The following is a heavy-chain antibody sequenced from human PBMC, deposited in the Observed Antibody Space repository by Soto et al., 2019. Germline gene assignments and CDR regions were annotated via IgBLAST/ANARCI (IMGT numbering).Heavy chain of an antibody. CDR3: ARRSSSWYFDY. J-gene: IGHJ4*02. V-gene: IGHV3-23*01. D-gene: IGHD6-13*01. Sequence: EVQLLESGGGLVQPGGSLRLSCAASGFTFSSYALRWVRQAPGQGLEWVSVISGSGGSTYYADSVKGRFTISRDNSKNTLYLQMNSLRAEDTAVYYCARRSSSWYFDYWGQGTLVTVSS. CDR1: GFTFSSYA. CDR2: ISGSGGST.